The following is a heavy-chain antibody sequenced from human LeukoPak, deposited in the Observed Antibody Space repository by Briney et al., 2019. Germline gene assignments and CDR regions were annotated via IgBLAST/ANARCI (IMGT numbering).Heavy chain of an antibody. CDR1: GFIFGDYA. CDR2: IRWDSGNR. V-gene: IGHV3-9*01. J-gene: IGHJ4*02. CDR3: AKDIYRFGGGGSDS. D-gene: IGHD3-16*02. Sequence: GGSLRLSCAASGFIFGDYAMHWVRQVPGKGLEWVSGIRWDSGNRSYADSVKGRFTISRDNAKNSVYLQMNTLGADDTGFYYCAKDIYRFGGGGSDSWGPGVLVTVSS.